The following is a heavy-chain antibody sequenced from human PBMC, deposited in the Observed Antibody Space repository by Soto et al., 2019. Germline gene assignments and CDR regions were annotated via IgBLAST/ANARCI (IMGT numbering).Heavy chain of an antibody. CDR2: IWYDGSNK. CDR1: GFTFSNYG. V-gene: IGHV3-33*01. J-gene: IGHJ4*02. Sequence: QVQVEESGGGVVQPGRSLRLSCAASGFTFSNYGMHWVRQAPGKGLEWVAVIWYDGSNKYYADSVKGRLTISRDDSKNTVYLEMNSLRAEDTAVYYCARDENHYFDYWGQGTLVTVSP. CDR3: ARDENHYFDY.